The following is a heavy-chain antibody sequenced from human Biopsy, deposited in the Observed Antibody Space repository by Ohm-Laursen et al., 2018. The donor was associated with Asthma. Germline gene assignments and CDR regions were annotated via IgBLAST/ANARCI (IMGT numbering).Heavy chain of an antibody. V-gene: IGHV1-24*01. J-gene: IGHJ4*02. Sequence: SVKVSCKISGYSLTDLSMHWVRQAPGQGLEWMGGRDHEEGGTVNAWRFQGRVTMTEDTSTDTAYMELSSLSSDDTAVYYCASDFPKDYVRYNFQFWGQGTLVTASS. CDR3: ASDFPKDYVRYNFQF. CDR2: RDHEEGGT. D-gene: IGHD4-17*01. CDR1: GYSLTDLS.